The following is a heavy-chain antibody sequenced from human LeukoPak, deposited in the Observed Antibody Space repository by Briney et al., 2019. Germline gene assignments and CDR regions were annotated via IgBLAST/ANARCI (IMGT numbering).Heavy chain of an antibody. CDR2: ISYDGSNK. J-gene: IGHJ4*02. D-gene: IGHD6-19*01. CDR1: GFTFSSYG. CDR3: AKGMSSGWYLVSDY. Sequence: PGRSQRLSCAASGFTFSSYGMHWVRQAPGKGLEWVAVISYDGSNKYYADSVKGRFTISRDNSKNTLYLQMNSLRAEDTAVYYCAKGMSSGWYLVSDYWGQGTLVTVSS. V-gene: IGHV3-30*18.